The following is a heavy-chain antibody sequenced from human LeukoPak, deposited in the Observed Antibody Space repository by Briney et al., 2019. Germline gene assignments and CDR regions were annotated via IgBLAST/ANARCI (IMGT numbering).Heavy chain of an antibody. V-gene: IGHV3-74*01. Sequence: PGGSLRLSCAASGFTFSSYWMHWVRQAPGKGLVWVSRINSDGSSTTYADSVKGRFTISRDNAKNTLHLHMNGLRADDTAVYYCVYGGNSTCFDIWGQGTMVTVSS. D-gene: IGHD4-23*01. J-gene: IGHJ3*02. CDR1: GFTFSSYW. CDR2: INSDGSST. CDR3: VYGGNSTCFDI.